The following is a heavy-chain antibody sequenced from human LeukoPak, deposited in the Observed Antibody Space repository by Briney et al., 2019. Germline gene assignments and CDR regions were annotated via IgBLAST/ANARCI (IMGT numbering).Heavy chain of an antibody. CDR1: GYTFTGYY. Sequence: ASVKVSCKASGYTFTGYYMHWVRQAPGQGLEWMGWISAYNGNTNYAQKLQGRVTMTTDTSTSTAYMELRSLRSDDTAVYYCARAVSGGGFDYWGQGTLVTVSS. V-gene: IGHV1-18*04. CDR2: ISAYNGNT. J-gene: IGHJ4*02. CDR3: ARAVSGGGFDY. D-gene: IGHD1-26*01.